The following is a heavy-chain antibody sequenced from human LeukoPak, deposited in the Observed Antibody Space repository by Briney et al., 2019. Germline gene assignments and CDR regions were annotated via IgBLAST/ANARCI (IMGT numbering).Heavy chain of an antibody. D-gene: IGHD2-15*01. J-gene: IGHJ4*02. CDR3: AKDGRGYCSGGSCYDY. CDR1: GFTFSVAA. V-gene: IGHV3-23*01. Sequence: GGSLRLSCAASGFTFSVAAMTWVRQAPGKGLEWVSLIGASGESTYYADSVKGRFTISRDNSKNTLYLQMNSLRAEDTAVYYCAKDGRGYCSGGSCYDYWGQGTLVTVSS. CDR2: IGASGEST.